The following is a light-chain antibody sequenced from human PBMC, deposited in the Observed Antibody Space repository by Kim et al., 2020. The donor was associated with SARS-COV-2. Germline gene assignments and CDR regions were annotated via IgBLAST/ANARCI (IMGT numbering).Light chain of an antibody. CDR2: RNN. CDR1: SANSGSNY. CDR3: AAWDDSLSGVV. J-gene: IGLJ2*01. V-gene: IGLV1-47*01. Sequence: GERGTGACSGSSANSGSNYVYWYQQLPGTAPKLLISRNNQRPSGVPDRFSGSKSGTSASLAISGLRSEDEADYYCAAWDDSLSGVVFGGGTQLTVL.